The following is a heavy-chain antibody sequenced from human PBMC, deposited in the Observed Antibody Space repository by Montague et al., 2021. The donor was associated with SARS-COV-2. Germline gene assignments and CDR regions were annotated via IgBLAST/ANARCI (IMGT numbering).Heavy chain of an antibody. J-gene: IGHJ4*03. CDR1: GFTFTSFS. CDR2: ISSDGSNK. Sequence: SLRLSCAASGFTFTSFSIYWVRQAPGKGLEWVAVISSDGSNKYFPDSVRGRFTTSRDRSLNTVFLQMNTLRPEDTAVYYCAGAGVQDNGWYLSYFAHWGQGTLVTVSS. CDR3: AGAGVQDNGWYLSYFAH. D-gene: IGHD6-19*01. V-gene: IGHV3-30*04.